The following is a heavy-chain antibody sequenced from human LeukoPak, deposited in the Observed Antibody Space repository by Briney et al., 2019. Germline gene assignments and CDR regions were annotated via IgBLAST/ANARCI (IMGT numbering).Heavy chain of an antibody. D-gene: IGHD3-3*01. J-gene: IGHJ4*02. CDR3: ARDPAPYYDFWSGYYTPRTHFDY. CDR1: GGTFSSYA. V-gene: IGHV1-69*04. Sequence: SVKVSCKASGGTFSSYAISWVRQAPGQGLEWMGRIIPILGIANYAQKFQGRVTTTADKSTSTAYMELSSLRSADTAVYYCARDPAPYYDFWSGYYTPRTHFDYWGQGTLVTVSS. CDR2: IIPILGIA.